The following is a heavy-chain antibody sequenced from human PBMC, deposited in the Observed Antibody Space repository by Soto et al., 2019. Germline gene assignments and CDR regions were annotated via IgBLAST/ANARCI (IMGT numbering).Heavy chain of an antibody. CDR3: ARDPTRIAAAGNDAFDI. D-gene: IGHD6-13*01. V-gene: IGHV1-46*03. J-gene: IGHJ3*02. CDR1: GYTFTSYY. Sequence: ASVKVSCKASGYTFTSYYMHWVRQAPGQRLECMGIINPSGGSTSYAQKFQGRVTMTRDTSTSSVYMELSSLRSEDTAVYYCARDPTRIAAAGNDAFDIWGQGTMVTVSS. CDR2: INPSGGST.